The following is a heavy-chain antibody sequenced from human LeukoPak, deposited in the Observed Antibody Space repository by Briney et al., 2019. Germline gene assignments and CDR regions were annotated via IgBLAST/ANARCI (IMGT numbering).Heavy chain of an antibody. CDR1: GYTFTSYD. D-gene: IGHD4-17*01. V-gene: IGHV1-8*01. Sequence: ASVKASCKASGYTFTSYDINWVRQATGQGLEWLGWMNPNSGNTGYAHKFQGRVTMTRSTSISTAYMELSSLTSEDTAVYYCARDYGGNSGWFDPWGQGTLVTVSS. CDR2: MNPNSGNT. CDR3: ARDYGGNSGWFDP. J-gene: IGHJ5*02.